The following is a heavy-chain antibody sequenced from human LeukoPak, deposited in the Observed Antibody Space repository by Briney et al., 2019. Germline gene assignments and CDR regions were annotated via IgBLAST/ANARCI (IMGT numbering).Heavy chain of an antibody. CDR1: GYTFTGYY. Sequence: ASVKVSCKASGYTFTGYYMHWVRQAPGQGLEWMGWINPNRGGTNYAQKFQGRVTMTRDTSISTAYMELSRLRSDDTAVYYCARAMATIPFDYWGQGTLVTVSS. J-gene: IGHJ4*02. V-gene: IGHV1-2*02. D-gene: IGHD5-24*01. CDR3: ARAMATIPFDY. CDR2: INPNRGGT.